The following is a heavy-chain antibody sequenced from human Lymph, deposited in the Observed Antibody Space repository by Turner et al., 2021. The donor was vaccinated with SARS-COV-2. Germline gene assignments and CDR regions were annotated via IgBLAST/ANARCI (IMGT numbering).Heavy chain of an antibody. J-gene: IGHJ4*02. CDR1: GGTFSTYA. V-gene: IGHV1-69*10. CDR3: ARDATGPLGY. CDR2: TIPIFGIA. Sequence: QVQPVQSGAEVKKPGSSVTVSCKASGGTFSTYAISWVRQAPGQGLEWLGGTIPIFGIANSAQKFQGRVTITADKFTSTAYMELSSLRSEDTAVYYCARDATGPLGYWGRGTLVTVSS. D-gene: IGHD1-1*01.